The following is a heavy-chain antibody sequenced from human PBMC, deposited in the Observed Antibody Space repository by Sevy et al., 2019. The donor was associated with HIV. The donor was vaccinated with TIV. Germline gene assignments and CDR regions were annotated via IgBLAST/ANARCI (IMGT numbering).Heavy chain of an antibody. V-gene: IGHV5-51*01. D-gene: IGHD3-10*01. J-gene: IGHJ1*01. CDR3: HLEGITMVRGVRDEYFQH. Sequence: GESLKISCKGSGYSFTSYWIGWVRQMPGKGLEWMGIIYPGDSDTRYSPSFQGQVTISADKSISTAYLQWSSLKASDTAMYYCHLEGITMVRGVRDEYFQHWGQGTLVTVSS. CDR1: GYSFTSYW. CDR2: IYPGDSDT.